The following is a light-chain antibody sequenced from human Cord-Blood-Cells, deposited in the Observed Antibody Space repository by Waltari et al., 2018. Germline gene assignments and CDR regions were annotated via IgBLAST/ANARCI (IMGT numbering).Light chain of an antibody. CDR2: DAS. V-gene: IGKV1-5*01. CDR3: QQYNSYGT. Sequence: DIQMTQSPSTLSASVGDRVTITCRASQSISSWLAWYQQKPGKAPKLLIYDASSLESGVPSRFSGSGSGTEFTLTISSLQPDDCATYYCQQYNSYGTFCQGTKVEIK. CDR1: QSISSW. J-gene: IGKJ1*01.